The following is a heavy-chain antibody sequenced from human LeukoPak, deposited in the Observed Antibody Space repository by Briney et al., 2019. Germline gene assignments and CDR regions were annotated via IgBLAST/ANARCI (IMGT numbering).Heavy chain of an antibody. V-gene: IGHV3-74*01. Sequence: PGGSLRLSCAVSGFTFSSYWMHWVRHAPGKGLVWVSRINSDGSSTSYADSVKGRFTISRDNAKNTLYLQMNSLRAEDTAVYYCARDGSYDAFDIWGQGTMVTVSS. CDR1: GFTFSSYW. CDR2: INSDGSST. J-gene: IGHJ3*02. CDR3: ARDGSYDAFDI. D-gene: IGHD1-26*01.